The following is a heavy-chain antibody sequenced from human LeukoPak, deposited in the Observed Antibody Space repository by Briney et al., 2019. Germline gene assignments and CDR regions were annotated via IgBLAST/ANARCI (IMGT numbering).Heavy chain of an antibody. J-gene: IGHJ4*02. Sequence: GGSLRLSCAASGFTFSSYSMNWVRQAPGKGLEWVSYISSSSSYIYYADSVKGRFTISRDNAKNSLYLQMNSLRAEDTAVYYCARDTEGGYALFDYWGQGTLVTVSS. CDR1: GFTFSSYS. D-gene: IGHD3-22*01. V-gene: IGHV3-21*05. CDR2: ISSSSSYI. CDR3: ARDTEGGYALFDY.